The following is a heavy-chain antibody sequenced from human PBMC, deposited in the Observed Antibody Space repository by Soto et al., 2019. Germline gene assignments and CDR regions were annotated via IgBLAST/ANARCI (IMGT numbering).Heavy chain of an antibody. V-gene: IGHV5-51*01. D-gene: IGHD3-10*01. Sequence: GESLKISCKGFGYSFTSYWIGWVRQAPGKGLEWMGIIYPGDSETRYSPSFQGQVTISVDKSISTAYLQWSSLRASDTAMYYCARGAYGSGWIRIRVWLDPWGQGTTVTVSS. CDR1: GYSFTSYW. CDR3: ARGAYGSGWIRIRVWLDP. CDR2: IYPGDSET. J-gene: IGHJ5*02.